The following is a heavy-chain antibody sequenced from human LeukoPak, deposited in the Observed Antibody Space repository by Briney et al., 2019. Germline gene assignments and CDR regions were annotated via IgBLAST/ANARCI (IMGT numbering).Heavy chain of an antibody. J-gene: IGHJ5*02. Sequence: SETLSLTCAVYGGSFSGYYWSWIRQPPGKGLEWIGYIYYSGSTNCNPSLKSRVTISVDTSKNQFSLKLSSVTAADTAVYYCARGGRYCSGGSCYYNWFDPWGQGTLVTVSS. D-gene: IGHD2-15*01. CDR1: GGSFSGYY. CDR3: ARGGRYCSGGSCYYNWFDP. V-gene: IGHV4-59*08. CDR2: IYYSGST.